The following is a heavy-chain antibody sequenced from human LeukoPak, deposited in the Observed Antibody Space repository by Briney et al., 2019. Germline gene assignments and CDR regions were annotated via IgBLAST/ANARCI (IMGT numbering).Heavy chain of an antibody. Sequence: SETLSLTCAVYGGSFSGYYWSWIRQPPGKGLEWIGEINHSGSTNYNPSLKSRVTISVDTPKNQFSLKLSSVTAADTAVYYCARDNSSGYYYYFDYWGQGTLVTVSS. CDR2: INHSGST. CDR3: ARDNSSGYYYYFDY. CDR1: GGSFSGYY. V-gene: IGHV4-34*01. J-gene: IGHJ4*02. D-gene: IGHD3-22*01.